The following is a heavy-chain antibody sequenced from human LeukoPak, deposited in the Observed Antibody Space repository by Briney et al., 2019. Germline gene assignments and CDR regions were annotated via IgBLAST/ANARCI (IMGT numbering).Heavy chain of an antibody. V-gene: IGHV1-2*02. D-gene: IGHD5-12*01. CDR2: INPNSGGT. J-gene: IGHJ3*02. Sequence: ASVKVSCKASGYTFTGYYMHWVRQAPGQGLEWMGWINPNSGGTNYAQKFQGRVTMTRDTSISTAYMELSRLRSDDTAVYYCAREKTIVATMIANAFDIWGQGTMVTVSS. CDR1: GYTFTGYY. CDR3: AREKTIVATMIANAFDI.